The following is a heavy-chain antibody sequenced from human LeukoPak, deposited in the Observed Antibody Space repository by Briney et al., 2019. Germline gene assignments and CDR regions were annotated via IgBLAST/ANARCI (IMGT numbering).Heavy chain of an antibody. Sequence: PGGSLRLSCAASGFTFSSYWMSWVRQAPGKGLEWVANIKQDGSEKYYVDSVKGRFTISRGNAKNSLYLQMNSLRAEDTAVYYCARDLYYYYMDVWGKGTTVTVSS. CDR1: GFTFSSYW. CDR2: IKQDGSEK. CDR3: ARDLYYYYMDV. J-gene: IGHJ6*03. V-gene: IGHV3-7*01.